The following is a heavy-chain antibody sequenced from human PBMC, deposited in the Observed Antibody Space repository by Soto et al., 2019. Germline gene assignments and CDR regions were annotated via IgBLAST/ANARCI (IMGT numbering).Heavy chain of an antibody. V-gene: IGHV4-59*01. CDR2: IYYSGST. Sequence: QVQLQESGPGLVKPSETLSLTCTVSGGSISSYYWSWIRQPPGKGLEWLGYIYYSGSTNYNPSLKGRVTITVETSKQPCALKLSSGTDAETAGYYWARGKYWSSTSCPPRVDYWGQGTLVTVSS. D-gene: IGHD2-2*01. CDR3: ARGKYWSSTSCPPRVDY. J-gene: IGHJ4*02. CDR1: GGSISSYY.